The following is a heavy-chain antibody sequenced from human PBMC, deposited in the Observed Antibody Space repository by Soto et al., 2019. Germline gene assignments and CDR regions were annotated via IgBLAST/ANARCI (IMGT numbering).Heavy chain of an antibody. D-gene: IGHD6-13*01. CDR2: IYYSGST. V-gene: IGHV4-39*01. J-gene: IGHJ6*02. CDR1: GGSISSSSYY. CDR3: ARLGAFYSSSWNYYYYGMDI. Sequence: QLQLQESGPGLVKPSETLSLTCTVSGGSISSSSYYWGWIRQPPGKGLEWIGSIYYSGSTYYNPSLKSRVTISVDTSKNQCSLKLSSVTAADTAVYYCARLGAFYSSSWNYYYYGMDIWGQGTTVTVSS.